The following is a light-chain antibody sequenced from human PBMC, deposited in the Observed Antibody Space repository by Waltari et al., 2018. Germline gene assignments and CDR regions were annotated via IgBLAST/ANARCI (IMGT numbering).Light chain of an antibody. Sequence: QSALTQPASVSGSPGQSVTIPCLGRNSDVGGYNPVSCYQQHPGKAPKLIIYDVDKRPSGVSNRFSGSKSGTTASLTISGLQAEDEADFYYCLCVASGTLLFGGGTRVTVL. CDR2: DVD. V-gene: IGLV2-23*02. CDR3: CLCVASGTLL. CDR1: NSDVGGYNP. J-gene: IGLJ3*02.